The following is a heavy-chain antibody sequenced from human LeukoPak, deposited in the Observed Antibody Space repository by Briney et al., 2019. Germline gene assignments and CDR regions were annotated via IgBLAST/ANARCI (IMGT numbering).Heavy chain of an antibody. CDR2: ISYDGSNK. CDR3: AKEFDFWRTIPDY. V-gene: IGHV3-30*18. CDR1: GFTFSSYG. Sequence: GGSLRLSCAASGFTFSSYGMHWVRQAPGKGLEWVAVISYDGSNKYYADSVKGRFTISRDNSKNTLYLQMNSLRAEDTGVYYCAKEFDFWRTIPDYWGQGTLVTVSS. D-gene: IGHD3-3*01. J-gene: IGHJ4*02.